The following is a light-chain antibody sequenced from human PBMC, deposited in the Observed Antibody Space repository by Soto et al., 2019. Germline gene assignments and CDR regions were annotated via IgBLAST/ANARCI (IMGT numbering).Light chain of an antibody. Sequence: DIQMTQSPSTLSASVGDRVTITCRASQTISSWLAWYQQKPGKAPKLLIYKASNLQSGVPLRFIGSGSGTEFTLTISSLQPDDFATYSCQHYNSYSWTFGQGTKVEIK. CDR3: QHYNSYSWT. J-gene: IGKJ1*01. CDR2: KAS. V-gene: IGKV1-5*03. CDR1: QTISSW.